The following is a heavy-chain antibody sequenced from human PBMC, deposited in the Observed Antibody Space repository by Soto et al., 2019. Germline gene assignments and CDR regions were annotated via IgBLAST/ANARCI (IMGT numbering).Heavy chain of an antibody. V-gene: IGHV4-31*03. D-gene: IGHD3-10*01. J-gene: IGHJ5*02. Sequence: SETLSLTCTVSGASISFGSYYWMWIRQHPGKGLEWIGSIYFSGSTYYNPSLKSRVTISVDASENQFSLKLTSVTAADTAVYYCARGGSSGFSWGQGTLVTVSS. CDR2: IYFSGST. CDR1: GASISFGSYY. CDR3: ARGGSSGFS.